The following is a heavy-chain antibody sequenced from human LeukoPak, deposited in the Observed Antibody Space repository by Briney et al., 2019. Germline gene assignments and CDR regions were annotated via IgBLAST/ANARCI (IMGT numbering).Heavy chain of an antibody. CDR1: GFTFSSYS. Sequence: GGSLRLSCAASGFTFSSYSMNWVRQAPGKGLEWVSSISSSSSYIYYADSVKGRFTISRDNAKNSLYLQMNNLRAEDTAVYYCARDSAVWDAFDIWGQGTMVTVSS. J-gene: IGHJ3*02. V-gene: IGHV3-21*01. CDR2: ISSSSSYI. D-gene: IGHD3-16*01. CDR3: ARDSAVWDAFDI.